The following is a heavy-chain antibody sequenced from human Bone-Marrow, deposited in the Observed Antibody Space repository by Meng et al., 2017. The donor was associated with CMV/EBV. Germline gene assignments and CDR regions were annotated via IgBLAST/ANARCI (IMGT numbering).Heavy chain of an antibody. Sequence: GGSLRLSCAASGSTFSDYYMNWVRQAPGKGLEWVSSISSSSTIYYADSVKGRFTISRDNAKNSLYLQMNSLRAEDTAVYYCARVADWSGYYYYGMDVWGQGTTVTVSS. CDR1: GSTFSDYY. J-gene: IGHJ6*02. CDR2: ISSSSTI. V-gene: IGHV3-69-1*01. CDR3: ARVADWSGYYYYGMDV. D-gene: IGHD3-3*01.